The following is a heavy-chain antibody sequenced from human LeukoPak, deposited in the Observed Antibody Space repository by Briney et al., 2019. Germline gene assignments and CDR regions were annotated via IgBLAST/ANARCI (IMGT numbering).Heavy chain of an antibody. CDR3: ARAVGLTQGGTLDY. CDR2: IYYSGST. V-gene: IGHV4-39*01. Sequence: SETLSLTCTVSGGSISSSSYYWGWIRQPPGKGLEWIGSIYYSGSTYYNPSLKSRVTISVDTSKNQFSLKLSSVTAADTAVYYCARAVGLTQGGTLDYWGQGTLVTVSS. CDR1: GGSISSSSYY. D-gene: IGHD1-1*01. J-gene: IGHJ4*02.